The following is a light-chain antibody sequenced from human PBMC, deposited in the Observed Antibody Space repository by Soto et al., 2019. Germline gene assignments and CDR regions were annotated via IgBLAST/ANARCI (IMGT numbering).Light chain of an antibody. CDR2: AHI. CDR1: RSNVGTNL. CDR3: AVWDDGLNGYV. V-gene: IGLV1-44*01. Sequence: VLTQPPSASGTPGQRVTISCSGRRSNVGTNLVNWYQQLPGTAPKLLIYAHIQRPSGVPDRFSGSTSGTSASLAISGLQSEDEADYYCAVWDDGLNGYVFGPGTNVTVL. J-gene: IGLJ1*01.